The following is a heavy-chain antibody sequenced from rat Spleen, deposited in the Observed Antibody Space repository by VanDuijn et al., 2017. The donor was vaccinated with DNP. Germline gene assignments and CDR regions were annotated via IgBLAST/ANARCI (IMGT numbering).Heavy chain of an antibody. V-gene: IGHV3-1*01. Sequence: EVQLQESGPGRVKPSQGLPLTCSFTGYSITSNYWGWIRKFPGNKMEWIGHISNSGSTSYNPSLTSRISITRDTSKNQFFLQLNSVTTEDTATYYCARQPTGMDYWGQGVMVIVSS. CDR3: ARQPTGMDY. D-gene: IGHD1-7*01. J-gene: IGHJ2*01. CDR2: ISNSGST. CDR1: GYSITSNY.